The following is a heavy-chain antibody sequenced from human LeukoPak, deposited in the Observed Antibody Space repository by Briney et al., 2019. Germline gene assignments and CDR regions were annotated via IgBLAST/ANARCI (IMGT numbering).Heavy chain of an antibody. V-gene: IGHV4-34*01. Sequence: SETLSLTCAVYGGSFSGYYWSWIRQPPGKGLEWIGEINHSGSTNYNPSLKSRVTISVDTSKNQFSLKLSSVTAADTAVYYCASSYYYVSSSPIDYWGQGTLVTVSS. J-gene: IGHJ4*02. CDR3: ASSYYYVSSSPIDY. CDR1: GGSFSGYY. CDR2: INHSGST. D-gene: IGHD3-22*01.